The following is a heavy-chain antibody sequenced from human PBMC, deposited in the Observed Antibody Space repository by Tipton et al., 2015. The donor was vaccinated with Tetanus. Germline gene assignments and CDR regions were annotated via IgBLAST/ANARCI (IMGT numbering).Heavy chain of an antibody. D-gene: IGHD6-6*01. J-gene: IGHJ5*02. Sequence: TLSLTCAVYGGSFSNYFWNWIRQRPGKGPEWIGYIYYSGSTYYNPSFKSRVSMSVDTSKNQFSLNLTSVTAADTAVYYCARDQGGGRVVRLNWFDPWGQGTLVAVSS. CDR2: IYYSGST. CDR3: ARDQGGGRVVRLNWFDP. V-gene: IGHV4-31*11. CDR1: GGSFSNYF.